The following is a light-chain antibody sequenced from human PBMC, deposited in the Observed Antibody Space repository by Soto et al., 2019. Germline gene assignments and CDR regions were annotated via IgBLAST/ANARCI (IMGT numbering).Light chain of an antibody. CDR1: SSDVGGYNY. CDR3: SSYTTSNTRQIV. J-gene: IGLJ1*01. V-gene: IGLV2-14*03. CDR2: DVS. Sequence: QSVLTQPASVSGSPGQSITISCTGTSSDVGGYNYVSWYQHHPGKAPKLLIYDVSNRPSGISNRFSGSKSDNTASLTISGLQPEDEADYYCSSYTTSNTRQIVFGTGTKDTV.